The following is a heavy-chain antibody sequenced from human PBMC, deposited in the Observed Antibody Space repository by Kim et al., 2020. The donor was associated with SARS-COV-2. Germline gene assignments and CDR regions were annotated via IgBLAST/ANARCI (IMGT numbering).Heavy chain of an antibody. D-gene: IGHD2-15*01. CDR3: ARGTRVVVVVAATPVVSVVPWFDP. V-gene: IGHV3-7*03. CDR1: GFTFSSYW. Sequence: GGSLRLSCAASGFTFSSYWMSWVRQAPGKGLEWVANIKQDGSEKYYVDSVKGRFTISRDNAKNSLYLQMNSLRAEDTAVYYCARGTRVVVVVAATPVVSVVPWFDPWGQGTLVTVSS. CDR2: IKQDGSEK. J-gene: IGHJ5*02.